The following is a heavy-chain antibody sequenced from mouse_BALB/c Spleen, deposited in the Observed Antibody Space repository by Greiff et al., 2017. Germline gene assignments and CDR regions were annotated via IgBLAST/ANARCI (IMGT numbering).Heavy chain of an antibody. J-gene: IGHJ2*01. CDR1: GFTFSSFG. CDR3: ARSRDYFDY. V-gene: IGHV5-17*02. Sequence: EVQGVESGGGLVQPGGSRKLSCAASGFTFSSFGMHWVRQAPEKGLEWVAYISSGSSTIYYADTVKGRFTISRDNPKNTLFLQMTSLRSEDTAMYYCARSRDYFDYRGQGTTLTVSS. CDR2: ISSGSSTI.